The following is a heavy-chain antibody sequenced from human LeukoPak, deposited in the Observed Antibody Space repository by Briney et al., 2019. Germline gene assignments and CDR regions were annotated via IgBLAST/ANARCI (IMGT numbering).Heavy chain of an antibody. V-gene: IGHV4-34*01. J-gene: IGHJ6*02. D-gene: IGHD3-10*01. CDR3: ARGNFLVRGVIIRARGMDV. CDR1: GGSFSGYY. CDR2: INHSGST. Sequence: PSETLSLTCAVYGGSFSGYYWSWIRQPPGKGLEWIGEINHSGSTNYNPSLKSRVTISVDTSKNQFSLKLSSVTAADTAMYYCARGNFLVRGVIIRARGMDVWGQGTTVTVSS.